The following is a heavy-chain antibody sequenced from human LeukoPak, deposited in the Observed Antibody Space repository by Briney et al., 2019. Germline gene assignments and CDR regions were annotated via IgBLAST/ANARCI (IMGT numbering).Heavy chain of an antibody. CDR2: IYYSGST. V-gene: IGHV4-59*01. CDR3: ERDPYRSSVVDY. CDR1: GGSISSYY. J-gene: IGHJ4*02. Sequence: SETLSLTCTVSGGSISSYYWSWIRQPPGKGLEWIGYIYYSGSTNYNPSLKSRVTISIDTSKNQFSLKLSSVTAADTAVYYCERDPYRSSVVDYWGQGTLVTVSS. D-gene: IGHD6-13*01.